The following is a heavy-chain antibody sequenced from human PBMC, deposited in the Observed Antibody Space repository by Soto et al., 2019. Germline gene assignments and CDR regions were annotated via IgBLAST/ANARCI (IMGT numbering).Heavy chain of an antibody. J-gene: IGHJ4*02. V-gene: IGHV3-48*01. CDR1: GFSFRTFW. Sequence: QPGGSLRLSCATSGFSFRTFWLNWVRQAPGKGLEWVSYISDSSSTIHYADSVKGRFTISRDNAKNSLYLQMNSLRAEDTAVYYCARDDYPYYDDSSGYHFDYWGQGALVTVSS. CDR2: ISDSSSTI. D-gene: IGHD3-22*01. CDR3: ARDDYPYYDDSSGYHFDY.